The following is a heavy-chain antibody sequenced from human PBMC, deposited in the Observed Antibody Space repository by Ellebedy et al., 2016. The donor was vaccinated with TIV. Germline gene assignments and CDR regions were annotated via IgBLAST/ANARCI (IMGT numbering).Heavy chain of an antibody. CDR2: INQVGSQK. CDR1: GFSFSSYW. V-gene: IGHV3-7*01. D-gene: IGHD4-17*01. J-gene: IGHJ3*02. CDR3: ATDGSYGDYLSPAHAFEM. Sequence: GGSLRFSCTASGFSFSSYWMSWVRQAPGKGLEWVANINQVGSQKYYVDSVKGRFTVSRDNAKNSLYLEMNSLRAEDTAIYYCATDGSYGDYLSPAHAFEMWGQGTMVTVSS.